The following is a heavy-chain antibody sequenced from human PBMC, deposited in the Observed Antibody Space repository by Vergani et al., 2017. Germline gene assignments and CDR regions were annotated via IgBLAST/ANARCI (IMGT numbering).Heavy chain of an antibody. CDR3: ARDRRYNWNPGGMDV. Sequence: QVQLQQWGAGLLKPSETLSLTCAVYGGSFSGYYWSWIRQPPGKGLEWIGYIYYSGSTNYNPSLKSRVTISVDTSKNQFSLKLSSVTAADTAVYYCARDRRYNWNPGGMDVWGQGTTVTVSS. D-gene: IGHD1-20*01. CDR1: GGSFSGYY. J-gene: IGHJ6*02. V-gene: IGHV4-34*11. CDR2: IYYSGST.